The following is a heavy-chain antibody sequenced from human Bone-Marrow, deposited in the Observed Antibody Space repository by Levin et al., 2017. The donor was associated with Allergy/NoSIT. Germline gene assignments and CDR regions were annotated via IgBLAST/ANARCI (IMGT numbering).Heavy chain of an antibody. CDR2: IKSKTDGGTT. J-gene: IGHJ4*02. V-gene: IGHV3-15*01. D-gene: IGHD2-2*01. CDR1: GFTFSNAW. CDR3: TTDGPLNIVVVPAAKTFDY. Sequence: GGSLRLSCAASGFTFSNAWMSWVRQAPGKGLEWVGRIKSKTDGGTTDYAAPVKGRFTISRDDSKNTLYLQMNSLKTEDTAVYYCTTDGPLNIVVVPAAKTFDYWGQGTLVTVSS.